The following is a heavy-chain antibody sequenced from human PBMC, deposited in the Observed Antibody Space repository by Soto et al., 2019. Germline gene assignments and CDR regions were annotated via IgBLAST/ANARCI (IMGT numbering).Heavy chain of an antibody. CDR3: ARVPVVLPAATYYYFMDV. CDR1: GYTFSSYG. J-gene: IGHJ6*03. Sequence: QVQLVQSGAEVKKPGASVKVSCKASGYTFSSYGITWVRQAPGQGLEWMGWISAYNGNTNYAQKLQGRVTLTTDTSTSTGYMELRSLRSDDTAVYYCARVPVVLPAATYYYFMDVWGKGTTVTVSS. D-gene: IGHD2-2*01. V-gene: IGHV1-18*01. CDR2: ISAYNGNT.